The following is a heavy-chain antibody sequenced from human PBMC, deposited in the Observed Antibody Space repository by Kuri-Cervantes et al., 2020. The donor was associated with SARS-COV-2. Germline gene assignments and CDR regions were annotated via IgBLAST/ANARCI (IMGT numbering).Heavy chain of an antibody. J-gene: IGHJ5*02. V-gene: IGHV3-30-3*01. D-gene: IGHD2-2*01. CDR3: ARDRGVDYCSSTSCPSGPFGPFDP. Sequence: GGSLRLSCAASVFTFSSYAMHWVRQAPGKGLEWVAVISYDESNKYYADSVKGRFTISRDNSKNTLYLQMNSLRAEDTAVYYCARDRGVDYCSSTSCPSGPFGPFDPWGQGTLVTVSS. CDR1: VFTFSSYA. CDR2: ISYDESNK.